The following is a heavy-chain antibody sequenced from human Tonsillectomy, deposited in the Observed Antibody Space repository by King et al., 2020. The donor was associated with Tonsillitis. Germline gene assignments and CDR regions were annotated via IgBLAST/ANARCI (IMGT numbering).Heavy chain of an antibody. V-gene: IGHV4-30-4*01. CDR2: IFYRLNT. CDR1: GGSISISDYS. D-gene: IGHD2-2*01. CDR3: ARSIPAARHQDAFDS. Sequence: QLQESGPGLVKPSQTLSLTCNVSGGSISISDYSWTWIRQPPGKGLEWIGYIFYRLNTFYNPSLNSRVTISVDTSSTQFSLRRSSLTAAVTAVYYCARSIPAARHQDAFDSCGQGTMVTASS. J-gene: IGHJ3*02.